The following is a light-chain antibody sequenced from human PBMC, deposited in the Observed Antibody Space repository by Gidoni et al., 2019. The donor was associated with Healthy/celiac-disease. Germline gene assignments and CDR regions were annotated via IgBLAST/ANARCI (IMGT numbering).Light chain of an antibody. V-gene: IGKV3-11*01. J-gene: IGKJ4*01. Sequence: EIVLTQSPATLSLPPGERATFAGRASQSVSSYLAWYQQKPGQALRLLIYDASNRATGIPARFSGSGYGTDFTLTSSSLEPEDFAVYYWQQRSNWPLTFGGGTKVEIK. CDR3: QQRSNWPLT. CDR2: DAS. CDR1: QSVSSY.